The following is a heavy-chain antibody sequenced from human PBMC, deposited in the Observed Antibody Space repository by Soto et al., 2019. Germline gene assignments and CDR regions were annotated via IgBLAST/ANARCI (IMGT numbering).Heavy chain of an antibody. V-gene: IGHV4-34*01. CDR1: GGSFGAYY. Sequence: PSETLSLTCAAYGGSFGAYYWTWIRQPPGKGLEWIGEINHSGSTNYNPSLKSRVTISVDMSKSQFSLTLSSVTAADTALYYCASYYYYGIEVWGQGTTVTVSS. J-gene: IGHJ6*02. CDR2: INHSGST. CDR3: ASYYYYGIEV.